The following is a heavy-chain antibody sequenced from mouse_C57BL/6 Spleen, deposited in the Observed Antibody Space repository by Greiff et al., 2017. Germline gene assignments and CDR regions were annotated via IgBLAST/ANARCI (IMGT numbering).Heavy chain of an antibody. D-gene: IGHD4-1*01. V-gene: IGHV1-39*01. Sequence: QRVESGPELVKPGASVKISCKASGYSFTDYNMNWVKQSNGKSLEWIGVITPNYGTTSYNQKFKGKATLTVDQSSSTAYMQLNSLTSEDSAVYYCARSSNWEGFAYWGQGTLVTVSA. CDR2: ITPNYGTT. J-gene: IGHJ3*01. CDR3: ARSSNWEGFAY. CDR1: GYSFTDYN.